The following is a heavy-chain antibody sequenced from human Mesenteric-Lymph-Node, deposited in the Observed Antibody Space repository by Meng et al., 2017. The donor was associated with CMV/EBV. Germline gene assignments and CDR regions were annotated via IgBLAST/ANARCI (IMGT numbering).Heavy chain of an antibody. Sequence: GESLKISCKGSGYSFTSYWIGWVRQMPGKGLEWMGIIYPGESDTRYSPSFQGQVTISADKSISTAYLQWSSLKASDTAMYYCARHRGYYDILTGYRPYYYYYGMDVWGQGTTVTVSS. J-gene: IGHJ6*02. CDR3: ARHRGYYDILTGYRPYYYYYGMDV. D-gene: IGHD3-9*01. CDR2: IYPGESDT. V-gene: IGHV5-51*01. CDR1: GYSFTSYW.